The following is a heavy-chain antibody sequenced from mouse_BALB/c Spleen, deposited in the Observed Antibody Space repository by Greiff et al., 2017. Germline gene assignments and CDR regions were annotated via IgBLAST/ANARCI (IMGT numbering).Heavy chain of an antibody. CDR2: INSNGGST. J-gene: IGHJ3*01. CDR3: ARDRDYGSLFAY. V-gene: IGHV5-6-3*01. Sequence: EVQGVESGGGLVQPGGSLKLSCAASGFTFSSYGMSWVRQTPDKRLELVATINSNGGSTYYPDSVKGRFTISRDNAKNTLYLQMSSLKSEDTAMYYCARDRDYGSLFAYWGQGTLVTVSA. D-gene: IGHD1-1*01. CDR1: GFTFSSYG.